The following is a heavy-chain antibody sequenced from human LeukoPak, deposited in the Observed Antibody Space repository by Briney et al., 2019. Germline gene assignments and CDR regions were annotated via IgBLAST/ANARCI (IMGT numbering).Heavy chain of an antibody. CDR2: MNPNSGNT. J-gene: IGHJ3*02. D-gene: IGHD2-15*01. V-gene: IGHV1-8*02. Sequence: ASVKVSCKASGGTFSSYAINWVRQATGQGLEWMGWMNPNSGNTGYAQKFQGRVTMTRNTSISTAYMELSSLRSEDTAVYYCARGGYCSGGSCYPADAFDIWGQGTMVTVSS. CDR3: ARGGYCSGGSCYPADAFDI. CDR1: GGTFSSYA.